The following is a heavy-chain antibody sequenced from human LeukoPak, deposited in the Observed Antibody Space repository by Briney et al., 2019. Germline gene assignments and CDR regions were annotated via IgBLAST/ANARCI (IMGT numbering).Heavy chain of an antibody. Sequence: NTSETLSLTCSVSDYSISSGYYWGWIRQPPGQGLEWIGSIYHSGSTYYNPSLKSRVTISVDSSKNQFSLKLSSVTAADTAGYYCARAYYDTLTGYYGNYYYYMDVWGKGTTVTVSS. CDR1: DYSISSGYY. J-gene: IGHJ6*03. CDR2: IYHSGST. CDR3: ARAYYDTLTGYYGNYYYYMDV. V-gene: IGHV4-38-2*02. D-gene: IGHD3-9*01.